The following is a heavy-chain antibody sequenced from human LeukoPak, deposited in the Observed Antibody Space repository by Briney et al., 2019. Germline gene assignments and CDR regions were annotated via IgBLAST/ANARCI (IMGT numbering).Heavy chain of an antibody. CDR1: GFTFSSYW. V-gene: IGHV3-7*01. CDR2: IKQDGSEK. J-gene: IGHJ6*02. D-gene: IGHD3-22*01. CDR3: ARVGSWLWYYYYGMDV. Sequence: GRSLRLSCAASGFTFSSYWMSWVRQAPGKGLEWVANIKQDGSEKYYVDSVKGRFTISRDNAKNSLYLQMNSLRAEDTAVYYCARVGSWLWYYYYGMDVWGQGTTVTVSS.